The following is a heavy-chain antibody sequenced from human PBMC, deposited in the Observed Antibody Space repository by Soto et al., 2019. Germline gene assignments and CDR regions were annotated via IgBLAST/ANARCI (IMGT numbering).Heavy chain of an antibody. CDR1: GFTFSSYA. J-gene: IGHJ3*02. D-gene: IGHD2-15*01. V-gene: IGHV3-23*01. Sequence: EVQLLESGGGLVQPGGSLRLSCAASGFTFSSYAMSWVRQAPGKGLEWVSAISGSGGSTYYADSVKGRFTISRDNSKNTLYLQMNSMRAQDTVVYYCAKDFGVAATFRKKESGFDIWGQGTMVTVSS. CDR3: AKDFGVAATFRKKESGFDI. CDR2: ISGSGGST.